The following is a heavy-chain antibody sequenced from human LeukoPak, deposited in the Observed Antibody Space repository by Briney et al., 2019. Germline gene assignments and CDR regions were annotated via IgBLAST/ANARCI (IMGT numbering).Heavy chain of an antibody. CDR2: ISSSGDTI. CDR3: ARDGYNRKLDY. Sequence: PSGTLSLTCAVSGGSINTNNWWNWVRQSPGKGLEWISYISSSGDTIFYADSVKGRFTISRDNAKNSLYLQMNSLRAEDTALYYCARDGYNRKLDYWGQGTLVTVSS. V-gene: IGHV3-48*01. J-gene: IGHJ4*02. CDR1: GGSINTNN. D-gene: IGHD5-24*01.